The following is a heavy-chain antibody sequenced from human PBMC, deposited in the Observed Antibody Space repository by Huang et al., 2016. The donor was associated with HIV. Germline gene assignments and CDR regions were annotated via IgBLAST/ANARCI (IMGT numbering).Heavy chain of an antibody. CDR3: ASRTTVTTTSNYHYFYMDV. J-gene: IGHJ6*03. Sequence: QLQLQESGPGLVKPSETLSLTCTVSGGSISSSSYYWGWIRQSPGKGLEWIGSIYYSGNGYYNPSLKSRVTMSVDRSSNQVSLKMHSVTAADTAVYYCASRTTVTTTSNYHYFYMDVWGKGTTVIVSS. D-gene: IGHD4-17*01. V-gene: IGHV4-39*01. CDR2: IYYSGNG. CDR1: GGSISSSSYY.